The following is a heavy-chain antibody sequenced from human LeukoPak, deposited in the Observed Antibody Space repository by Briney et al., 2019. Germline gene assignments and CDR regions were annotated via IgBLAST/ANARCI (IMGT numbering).Heavy chain of an antibody. V-gene: IGHV4-39*01. J-gene: IGHJ4*02. D-gene: IGHD3-10*01. CDR3: ARHLSGSKDY. CDR1: GGSISTTNPY. CDR2: ILYSGTT. Sequence: TPSETLSLTCTVSGGSISTTNPYWGWIRQPPGKGLEWIGSILYSGTTYYNPSPKSRVTISVDTSKSQLSLKLTSVTAADTAVYFCARHLSGSKDYWGQGILITVSS.